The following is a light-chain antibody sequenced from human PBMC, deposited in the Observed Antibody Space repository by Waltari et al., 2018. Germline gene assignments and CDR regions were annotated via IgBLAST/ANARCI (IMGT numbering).Light chain of an antibody. CDR2: DVT. CDR1: TGDLGASNS. CDR3: CSYAGSYIYVI. J-gene: IGLJ2*01. Sequence: QSALTQPRSVSGSPGQSVTISCTGTTGDLGASNSVSWYQQHPGKAPKLMIYDVTKRPSGVPDRFSGSKSGNTASLTISGLQAGDEADYYCCSYAGSYIYVIFGGGTKLTVL. V-gene: IGLV2-11*01.